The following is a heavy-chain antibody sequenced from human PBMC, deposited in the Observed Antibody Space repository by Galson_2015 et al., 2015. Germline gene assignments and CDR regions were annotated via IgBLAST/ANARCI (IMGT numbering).Heavy chain of an antibody. Sequence: SYIYYADSVKGRFTISRDNAKNSLYLQMNSLRAEDTAVYYCARGGIFGVVIHGFDSWGQGTLVTVSS. D-gene: IGHD3-3*01. CDR3: ARGGIFGVVIHGFDS. J-gene: IGHJ4*02. V-gene: IGHV3-21*01. CDR2: SYI.